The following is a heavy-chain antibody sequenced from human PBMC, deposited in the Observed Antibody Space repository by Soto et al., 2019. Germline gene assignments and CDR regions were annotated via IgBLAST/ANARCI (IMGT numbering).Heavy chain of an antibody. J-gene: IGHJ5*02. CDR3: ARENDYVWGSYRLNWFDP. Sequence: PGGSLRLSCAASGFTFSSDSMNWVRQAPGKGLEWVSYISSSSTIYYADSVKGRFTISRDNAKNSLYLQMNSLRDEDTAVYYCARENDYVWGSYRLNWFDPWGQGTLVTVSS. D-gene: IGHD3-16*02. CDR2: ISSSSTI. CDR1: GFTFSSDS. V-gene: IGHV3-48*02.